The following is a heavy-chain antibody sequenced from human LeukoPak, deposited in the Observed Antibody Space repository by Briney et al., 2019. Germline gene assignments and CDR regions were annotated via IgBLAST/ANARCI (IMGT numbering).Heavy chain of an antibody. CDR3: GMSSHGYYYYYMDV. CDR1: GGTFSNYA. V-gene: IGHV1-69*05. Sequence: SVKVSCKASGGTFSNYAINWLRQAPGHGLEWMGRVVPIFGTTHYAQEFQGRFTITTDESTSTAYMVLSSLRSDDTAVYYCGMSSHGYYYYYMDVWGKGTTVLVSS. J-gene: IGHJ6*03. CDR2: VVPIFGTT.